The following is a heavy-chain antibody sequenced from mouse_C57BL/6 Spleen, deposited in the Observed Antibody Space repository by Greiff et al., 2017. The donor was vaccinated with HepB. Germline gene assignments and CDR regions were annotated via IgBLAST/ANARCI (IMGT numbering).Heavy chain of an antibody. CDR3: ARGDGYYYYAMDY. Sequence: EVKLVESGGGLVKPGGSLKLSCAASGFTFSDYGMHWVRQAPEKGLEWVAYISSGSSTIYYADTVKGRFTISRDNAKNTLFLQMTSLRSEDTAMYYCARGDGYYYYAMDYWGQGTSVTVSS. J-gene: IGHJ4*01. D-gene: IGHD2-3*01. V-gene: IGHV5-17*01. CDR1: GFTFSDYG. CDR2: ISSGSSTI.